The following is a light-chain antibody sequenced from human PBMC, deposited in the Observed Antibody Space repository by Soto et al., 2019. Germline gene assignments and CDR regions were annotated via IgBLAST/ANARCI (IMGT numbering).Light chain of an antibody. CDR3: QQYGSSPRT. Sequence: DIVLTHSPGTLSLSPGERATLSCRASQTVRSSSLAWYQQKPGQAPRLLIFGASTRAAGFPDRFSGSGSGTDFTLTISRLEPEDFAVYYCQQYGSSPRTFGQGTKVDIK. J-gene: IGKJ1*01. CDR1: QTVRSSS. V-gene: IGKV3-20*01. CDR2: GAS.